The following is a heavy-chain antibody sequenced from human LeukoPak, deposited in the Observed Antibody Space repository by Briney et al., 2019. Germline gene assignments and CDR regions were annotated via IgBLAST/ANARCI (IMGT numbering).Heavy chain of an antibody. Sequence: EGSLRLSCVTSGFTFSTHGIHWVRRAPGKGLEWLSVIWNDGSNEIYVDSVKDRFTISRDNSKNTAYLQMGSLRVDDTAVYYCGAGYCGGYDCSPGYWGRGTLVIVSS. D-gene: IGHD2-21*01. CDR1: GFTFSTHG. J-gene: IGHJ4*02. CDR2: IWNDGSNE. V-gene: IGHV3-33*01. CDR3: GAGYCGGYDCSPGY.